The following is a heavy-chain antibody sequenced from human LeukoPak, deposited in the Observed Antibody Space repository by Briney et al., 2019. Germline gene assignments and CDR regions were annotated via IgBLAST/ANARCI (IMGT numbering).Heavy chain of an antibody. D-gene: IGHD6-13*01. CDR1: GFTFSTYG. V-gene: IGHV3-23*01. Sequence: PGGSLRLSCAAAGFTFSTYGMSWVRQAPGKGLEWVSGISGGGDRTSYAQSVKGRFTISRDNFKNMLYLQMNSLRAEDTAVYYCAKDWHISSWYGRFDPWGQGTLVTVSP. CDR3: AKDWHISSWYGRFDP. CDR2: ISGGGDRT. J-gene: IGHJ5*02.